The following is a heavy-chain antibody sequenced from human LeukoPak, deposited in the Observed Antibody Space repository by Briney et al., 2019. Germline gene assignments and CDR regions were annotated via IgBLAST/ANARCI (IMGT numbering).Heavy chain of an antibody. CDR1: GGSISSGDYY. CDR2: IYYSGST. J-gene: IGHJ5*02. Sequence: SETLSLTCTVSGGSISSGDYYWSWIRRPPGKGLEWIGYIYYSGSTYYNPSLKSRVTISVDTSKNQFSLKLSSVTAADTAVYYCARGVDSGDSNWFDPWGQGTLVTVSS. CDR3: ARGVDSGDSNWFDP. V-gene: IGHV4-30-4*08. D-gene: IGHD1-26*01.